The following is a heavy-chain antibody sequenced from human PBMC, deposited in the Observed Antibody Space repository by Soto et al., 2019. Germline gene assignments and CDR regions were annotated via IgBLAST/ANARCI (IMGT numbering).Heavy chain of an antibody. D-gene: IGHD2-2*01. J-gene: IGHJ6*02. Sequence: QVQLVQSGAEVKKPGSSVKVSCKASGGTFSSYAISWVRQAPGQGLEWMGGIIPIFGTANYAQKFQGRVTMTRDTSISTADMELSRLRSDDTAVYYCARDEYCSSTSGSYYYYYGMDVGGQGTTVTVSS. V-gene: IGHV1-69*06. CDR3: ARDEYCSSTSGSYYYYYGMDV. CDR1: GGTFSSYA. CDR2: IIPIFGTA.